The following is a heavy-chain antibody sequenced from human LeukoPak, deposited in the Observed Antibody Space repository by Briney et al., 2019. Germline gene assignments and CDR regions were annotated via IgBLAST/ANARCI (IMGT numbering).Heavy chain of an antibody. J-gene: IGHJ4*02. D-gene: IGHD6-19*01. CDR1: GFTFTTYS. V-gene: IGHV3-21*01. CDR2: ITSSSTSM. CDR3: ARFRRGGSGWYRGNYFDY. Sequence: GGSLRLSCAASGFTFTTYSMNWVRQAPGKGLEWVSSITSSSTSMYYADSVKGRFTISRDNAKNSLYLQMISLRAEDTAVYYCARFRRGGSGWYRGNYFDYWGQGTLVTVSS.